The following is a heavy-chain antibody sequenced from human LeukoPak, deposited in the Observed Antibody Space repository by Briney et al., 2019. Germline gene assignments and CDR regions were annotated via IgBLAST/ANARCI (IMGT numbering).Heavy chain of an antibody. J-gene: IGHJ4*02. V-gene: IGHV3-53*01. CDR2: IYSGGKT. CDR3: ARINYYDGSGFYRDY. Sequence: GGSLRLSCAVSGFTVSDYYMSWVRQAPGKGLEWVSVIYSGGKTYHVDSVKGRFTISRDDSKNTLHLQMNSLRAEDTAVYYCARINYYDGSGFYRDYWGQGTLVTVSS. D-gene: IGHD3-22*01. CDR1: GFTVSDYY.